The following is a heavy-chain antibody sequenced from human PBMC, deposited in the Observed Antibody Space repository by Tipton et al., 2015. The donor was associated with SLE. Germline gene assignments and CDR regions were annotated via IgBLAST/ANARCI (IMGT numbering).Heavy chain of an antibody. Sequence: TLSLTCTVSGDSITSFNQYWGWIRRPPGRRLGYLARLYHSGDTYYNPPLRSRLTISMDTSKNQFSLRLRSVTAADTAVYYCVRINSGASRLFDYWGQGMLVAVSS. D-gene: IGHD1-26*01. V-gene: IGHV4-39*07. CDR3: VRINSGASRLFDY. CDR1: GDSITSFNQY. J-gene: IGHJ4*02. CDR2: LYHSGDT.